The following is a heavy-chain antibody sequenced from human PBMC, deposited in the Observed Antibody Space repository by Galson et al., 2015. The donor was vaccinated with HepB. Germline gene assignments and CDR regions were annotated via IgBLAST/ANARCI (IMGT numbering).Heavy chain of an antibody. J-gene: IGHJ4*02. D-gene: IGHD3-22*01. V-gene: IGHV3-64*02. Sequence: SLRLSCAASGFTFSAYSMHWVRQAPGKGLGLVSTINGNGDTTYYADSVKDRFTISRDNSKNTLYLQMGSLRIEDMAVYYCARVGDGGYDVWGQGALVTVSS. CDR1: GFTFSAYS. CDR2: INGNGDTT. CDR3: ARVGDGGYDV.